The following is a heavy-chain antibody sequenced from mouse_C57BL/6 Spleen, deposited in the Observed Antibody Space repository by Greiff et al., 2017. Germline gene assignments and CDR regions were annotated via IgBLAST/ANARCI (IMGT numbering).Heavy chain of an antibody. CDR2: IYPGAGST. J-gene: IGHJ4*01. D-gene: IGHD1-1*02. CDR1: GYTFTDHT. V-gene: IGHV1-78*01. Sequence: VQLQQSDAELVKPGASVTISCKVSGYTFTDHTIHWMKQTPEQGLEWIGYIYPGAGSTTYNQKFKGKATLTADKSSSTAYMQLNSLTSEDSAVYFCARAGYYGGAFMDYWGQGTTVTVSS. CDR3: ARAGYYGGAFMDY.